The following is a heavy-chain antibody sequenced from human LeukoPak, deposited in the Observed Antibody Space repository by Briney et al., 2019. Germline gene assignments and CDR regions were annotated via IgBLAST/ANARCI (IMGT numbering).Heavy chain of an antibody. J-gene: IGHJ6*03. CDR1: GGSISSGDYY. CDR2: INHSGST. Sequence: SQTLSLTCTVSGGSISSGDYYWSWIRQPPGKGLEWIGEINHSGSTNYNPSLKSRVTISVDTSKNQFSLKLSSVTAADTAVYYCARGRQSLHRYYYYYYYMDVWGKGTTVTVSS. V-gene: IGHV4-30-4*08. D-gene: IGHD5/OR15-5a*01. CDR3: ARGRQSLHRYYYYYYYMDV.